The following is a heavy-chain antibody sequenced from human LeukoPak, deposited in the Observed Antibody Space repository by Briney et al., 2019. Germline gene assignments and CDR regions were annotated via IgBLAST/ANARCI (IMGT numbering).Heavy chain of an antibody. J-gene: IGHJ4*02. Sequence: ASVKVSCKASGYTFTSYGISWVRQAPGQGLEWMGWISAYNGNTNYAQKLQGRVTITTDTSTSTAYMELRSLRSDDTAVYYCASSRSPVDPDYWGQGTLVTVSS. V-gene: IGHV1-18*01. CDR3: ASSRSPVDPDY. CDR2: ISAYNGNT. CDR1: GYTFTSYG.